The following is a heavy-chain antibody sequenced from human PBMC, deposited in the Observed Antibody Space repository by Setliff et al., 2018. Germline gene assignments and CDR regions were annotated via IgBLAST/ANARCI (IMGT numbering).Heavy chain of an antibody. J-gene: IGHJ4*02. CDR1: GESFSGHY. V-gene: IGHV4-34*01. CDR2: INHSGST. Sequence: PSETLSLTCAVYGESFSGHYWSWIRQPPGKGLEWIGEINHSGSTNYNPSLKSRVTISVDTSKNQSSLKLSSVAAADKAVYYCARGFDVCGGGACYTDGPYYFDYWGLGTLVTVSS. CDR3: ARGFDVCGGGACYTDGPYYFDY. D-gene: IGHD2-21*02.